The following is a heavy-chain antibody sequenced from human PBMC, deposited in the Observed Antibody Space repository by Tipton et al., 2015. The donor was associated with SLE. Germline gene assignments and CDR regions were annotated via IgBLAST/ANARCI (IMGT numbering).Heavy chain of an antibody. CDR3: ARWVSGYADY. D-gene: IGHD5-12*01. CDR1: GGSISSYY. Sequence: GSLSLTCTVSGGSISSYYWSWIRQPPGKELEWIGYISYSGSTNYNPSLKSRVTISDDTSKTQFSLKLSSVSAADTAVYYCARWVSGYADYWGQGTLVTVPS. J-gene: IGHJ4*02. CDR2: ISYSGST. V-gene: IGHV4-59*01.